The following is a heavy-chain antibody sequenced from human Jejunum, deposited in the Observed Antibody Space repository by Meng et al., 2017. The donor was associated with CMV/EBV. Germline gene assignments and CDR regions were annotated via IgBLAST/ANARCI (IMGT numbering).Heavy chain of an antibody. CDR2: IRPHSGGT. CDR3: ARENAYCGGTCPSSWFDP. J-gene: IGHJ5*02. Sequence: FIGYYSHWVRQAPGQGLEWMGWIRPHSGGTKYAQKFQGRVTMTRDTSISTAYMEVTRLSSDDTAVYYCARENAYCGGTCPSSWFDPWGQGTLVTVSS. CDR1: FIGYY. V-gene: IGHV1-2*02. D-gene: IGHD2-21*01.